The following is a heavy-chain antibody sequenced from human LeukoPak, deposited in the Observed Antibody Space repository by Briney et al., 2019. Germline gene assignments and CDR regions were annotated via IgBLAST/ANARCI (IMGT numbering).Heavy chain of an antibody. CDR2: VYYSGNT. CDR3: VRAGGYGDYVDY. Sequence: PSETLSLTCTVSGGSISSYDWSWIRQPPGKGLEWIGYVYYSGNTNYNPSLKGRVTISVDTSKNQFSLKLTSVTAADTAVYYCVRAGGYGDYVDYWGQGILVTVSS. CDR1: GGSISSYD. J-gene: IGHJ4*02. V-gene: IGHV4-59*01. D-gene: IGHD4-17*01.